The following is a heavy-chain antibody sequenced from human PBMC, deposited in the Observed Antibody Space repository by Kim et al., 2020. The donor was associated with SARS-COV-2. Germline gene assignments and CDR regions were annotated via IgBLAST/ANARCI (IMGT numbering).Heavy chain of an antibody. D-gene: IGHD3-22*01. J-gene: IGHJ2*01. CDR1: GFTFSNSS. V-gene: IGHV3-48*02. CDR2: ISSTSTI. CDR3: STYYYDGRGIDSYFDV. Sequence: GGSLRLSCAASGFTFSNSSMNWVRQAPGKGLEWVSSISSTSTIYYSASLMNRLTISSNNTTNTLYLQLNNLLDADTAAVYYSTYYYDGRGIDSYFDVSRR.